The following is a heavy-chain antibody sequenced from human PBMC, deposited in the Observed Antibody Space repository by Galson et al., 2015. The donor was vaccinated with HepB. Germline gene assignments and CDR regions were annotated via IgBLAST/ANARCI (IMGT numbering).Heavy chain of an antibody. D-gene: IGHD6-19*01. V-gene: IGHV1-46*01. CDR3: ARDEDKWLGVSYFQH. CDR2: INPSGGST. Sequence: SVKVSCKASGYTFSSYHMHWVRQAPGQGLEWMGIINPSGGSTSYAQKFQDRVTMTRDTSTSTVYMELSSLRSEDTAVYYCARDEDKWLGVSYFQHWGQGTLVTVSS. J-gene: IGHJ1*01. CDR1: GYTFSSYH.